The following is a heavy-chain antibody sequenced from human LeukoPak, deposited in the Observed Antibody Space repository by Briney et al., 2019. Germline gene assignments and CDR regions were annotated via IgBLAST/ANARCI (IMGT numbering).Heavy chain of an antibody. Sequence: GGSLRLSCAASGFTFSSYAMSWVRQAPGKGLEWVSVIYSGGSTYYADSVKGRFTISRDNSKNTLYLQMNSLRAEDTAVYYCARVGYYDSSGYLDYWGQGTLVTVSS. D-gene: IGHD3-22*01. CDR2: IYSGGST. V-gene: IGHV3-53*01. J-gene: IGHJ4*02. CDR1: GFTFSSYA. CDR3: ARVGYYDSSGYLDY.